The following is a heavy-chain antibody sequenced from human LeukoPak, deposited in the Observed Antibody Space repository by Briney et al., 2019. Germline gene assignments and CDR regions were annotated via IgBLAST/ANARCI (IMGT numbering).Heavy chain of an antibody. CDR1: GFTLSNYG. CDR3: AKDSKVAAAGHFFDS. V-gene: IGHV3-30*18. D-gene: IGHD6-13*01. Sequence: GRSLRLSCAASGFTLSNYGMHWVRQAPGKGLEWVAVIATDGRDKKYADSVKGRFTISRDNSKNTLYLEMNSLRPEDTAVYHCAKDSKVAAAGHFFDSWGQGTLVTVSS. J-gene: IGHJ4*02. CDR2: IATDGRDK.